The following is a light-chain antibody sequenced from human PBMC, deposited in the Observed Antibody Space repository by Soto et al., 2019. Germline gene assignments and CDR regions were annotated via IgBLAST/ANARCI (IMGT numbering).Light chain of an antibody. CDR1: SSDIGGYKY. J-gene: IGLJ1*01. CDR2: DVT. V-gene: IGLV2-14*03. Sequence: QSALTQPASVSGSPGQSITISCTGTSSDIGGYKYVSWYQQHPGKAPKVIIYDVTYRPSGVSDRFSGSKSGNTASLTISGLQAEDGADYYCSSYTSTTTLYIFGTGTKLTVL. CDR3: SSYTSTTTLYI.